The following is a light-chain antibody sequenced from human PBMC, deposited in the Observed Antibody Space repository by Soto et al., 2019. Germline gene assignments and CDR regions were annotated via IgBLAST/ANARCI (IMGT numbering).Light chain of an antibody. CDR3: HQYKDYTYT. V-gene: IGKV1-5*01. CDR2: DAS. Sequence: DIQMTQSPATLSASVGDRVTITCRASQRVDRCLAWYQQKPGQAPKLLISDASTLESGVPSRFSGSGSVTEFTLIITSLQPDDFATYYCHQYKDYTYTFGQGTRVESK. CDR1: QRVDRC. J-gene: IGKJ2*01.